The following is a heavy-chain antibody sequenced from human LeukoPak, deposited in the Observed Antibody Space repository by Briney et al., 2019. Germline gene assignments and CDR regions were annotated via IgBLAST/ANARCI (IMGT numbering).Heavy chain of an antibody. D-gene: IGHD3-3*01. CDR1: GFTVSSNY. V-gene: IGHV3-53*01. CDR2: IYSGGST. CDR3: ARDRHPHYDFWSGPPGSWFDP. Sequence: GGSLRLSCAASGFTVSSNYMSWVRQAPGKGLEWVSVIYSGGSTYYADSVKGRFTISRDNSKNTLYLQMNSLRAEDTAVYYCARDRHPHYDFWSGPPGSWFDPWGQGTLVTVSS. J-gene: IGHJ5*02.